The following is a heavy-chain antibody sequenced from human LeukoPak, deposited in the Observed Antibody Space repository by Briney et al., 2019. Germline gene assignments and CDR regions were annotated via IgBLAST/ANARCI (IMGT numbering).Heavy chain of an antibody. CDR3: VRGAKWAYYFDY. Sequence: PGGSLRLSCAASGFTFDDYAMHWVRQAPGKGLEWVSDISWNSGSIGYADSVKGRFTISRDNAKDTLYLHMNSLTAEDTAVYYCVRGAKWAYYFDYWGQGTLVTVSS. V-gene: IGHV3-9*01. CDR2: ISWNSGSI. CDR1: GFTFDDYA. D-gene: IGHD1-26*01. J-gene: IGHJ4*02.